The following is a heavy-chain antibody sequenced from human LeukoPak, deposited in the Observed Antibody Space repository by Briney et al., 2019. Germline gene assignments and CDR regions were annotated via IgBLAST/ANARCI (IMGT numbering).Heavy chain of an antibody. CDR2: ISSDSNYI. Sequence: KPGGSLGLSCAASGFTFSSYTMNWVRQAPGKGLEWVSSISSDSNYIYYADSVKGRFTISRDNAWNSLYLQMNSLRAEDTAVYYCARKENILTGYYDHWGQGTLVTVSS. J-gene: IGHJ5*02. CDR3: ARKENILTGYYDH. CDR1: GFTFSSYT. V-gene: IGHV3-21*01. D-gene: IGHD3-9*01.